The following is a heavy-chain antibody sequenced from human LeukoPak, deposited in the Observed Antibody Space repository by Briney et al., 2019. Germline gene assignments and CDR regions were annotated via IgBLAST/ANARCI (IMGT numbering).Heavy chain of an antibody. CDR2: IYYCGST. J-gene: IGHJ4*02. CDR1: GVSVSSSRYY. D-gene: IGHD1-26*01. CDR3: ARELPDQTIDF. V-gene: IGHV4-39*02. Sequence: SEPLSLTCTVSGVSVSSSRYYWGWIRQPPGKGLEWIWSIYYCGSTSYYPSLTSRVTLSVYTSHNHSSLKLASVTAADTAVYYCARELPDQTIDFWGQGTLVTVSS.